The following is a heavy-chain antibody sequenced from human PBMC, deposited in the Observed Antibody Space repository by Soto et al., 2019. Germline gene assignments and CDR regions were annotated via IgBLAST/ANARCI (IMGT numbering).Heavy chain of an antibody. CDR1: GFTFENFA. V-gene: IGHV3-9*01. CDR2: FNWNSGTI. Sequence: EMQLVESGGGLVQPGRSLRLSCAVSGFTFENFALHWVRQAPGKGLEWVSGFNWNSGTIAYADSVKGRFTISRDNAKSSLYLHLNGLRPEDTAFYYCVKAPNLVTHWFDPWGQGTLVTVSS. D-gene: IGHD3-9*01. J-gene: IGHJ5*02. CDR3: VKAPNLVTHWFDP.